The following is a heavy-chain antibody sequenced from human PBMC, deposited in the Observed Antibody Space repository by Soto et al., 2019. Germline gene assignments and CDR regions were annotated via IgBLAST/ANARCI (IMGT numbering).Heavy chain of an antibody. CDR3: ASLEVAMVTSNYYYYGMDV. J-gene: IGHJ6*02. D-gene: IGHD5-18*01. V-gene: IGHV3-74*01. CDR2: INSDGSST. Sequence: PGGSLRLSCAASGFTFSSYWMHWVRQAPGKGLVWVSRINSDGSSTSYADSGKGRFTIARDNAKNTLYLQMNSLRAEDTAVYYCASLEVAMVTSNYYYYGMDVWGQGTTVTVSS. CDR1: GFTFSSYW.